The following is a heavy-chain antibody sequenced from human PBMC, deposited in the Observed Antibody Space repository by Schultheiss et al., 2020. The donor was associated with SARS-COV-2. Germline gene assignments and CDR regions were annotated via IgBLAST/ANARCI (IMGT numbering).Heavy chain of an antibody. J-gene: IGHJ4*02. CDR1: GFTFDDYA. V-gene: IGHV3-9*01. CDR3: ARAQPLPY. CDR2: ISWNSGSI. Sequence: GGSLRLSCAASGFTFDDYAMHWVRQAPGKGLEWVSGISWNSGSIGYADSVKGRFTISRDNAKNSLYLQMNSLRAEDTAVYYCARAQPLPYWGQGTLVTVSS.